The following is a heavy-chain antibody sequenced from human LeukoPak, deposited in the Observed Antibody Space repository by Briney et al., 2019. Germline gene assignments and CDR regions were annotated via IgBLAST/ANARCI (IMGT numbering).Heavy chain of an antibody. CDR1: GFTFSNYE. J-gene: IGHJ4*02. CDR2: ISAGASVT. CDR3: ARGGAYYYGSGSYAPPCY. V-gene: IGHV3-48*03. Sequence: GGSLRLSCAASGFTFSNYEMNWVRQAPGKGLEWVSYISAGASVTYDADSVKGRFSISRDNAKNSLYLQMNSLRAEDTAVYYCARGGAYYYGSGSYAPPCYWGQGTLVTVSS. D-gene: IGHD3-10*01.